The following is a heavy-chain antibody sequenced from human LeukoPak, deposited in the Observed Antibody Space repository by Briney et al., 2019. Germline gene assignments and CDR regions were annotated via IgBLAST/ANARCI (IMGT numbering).Heavy chain of an antibody. CDR2: INPNSGGT. CDR1: GYTFTGYY. J-gene: IGHJ4*02. V-gene: IGHV1-2*06. CDR3: ARVQYYYDSSGYYLGSVIDY. D-gene: IGHD3-22*01. Sequence: ASVKVSCKASGYTFTGYYMHWVRQAPGQGLEWMGRINPNSGGTNYAQKFQGRVTMTRDTSISTAYMELSRLRSGDTAVYYCARVQYYYDSSGYYLGSVIDYWGQGTLVTVSS.